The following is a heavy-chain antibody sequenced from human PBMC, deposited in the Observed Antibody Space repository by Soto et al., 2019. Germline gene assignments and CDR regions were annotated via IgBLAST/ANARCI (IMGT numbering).Heavy chain of an antibody. D-gene: IGHD2-15*01. CDR3: ARCFSGVDADWFDP. CDR2: INAGNGNT. V-gene: IGHV1-3*01. CDR1: GYTFTSSA. Sequence: QVQLVQSGAEVKKPGASVKVSCKASGYTFTSSAMHWVRQAPGQRLEWMGWINAGNGNTKYSQKFQGRVTITRDTSASTAYMELSSMRSEDTAVYYCARCFSGVDADWFDPWGQGTLVTVSS. J-gene: IGHJ5*02.